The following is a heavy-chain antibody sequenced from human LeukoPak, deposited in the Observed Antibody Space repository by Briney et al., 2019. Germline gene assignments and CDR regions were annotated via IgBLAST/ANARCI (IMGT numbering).Heavy chain of an antibody. CDR2: IYPGDSDT. CDR3: ARQPDLDILTGYDAFDI. D-gene: IGHD3-9*01. CDR1: GYSFTSYW. Sequence: GGSLKISCKGSGYSFTSYWIGWVRQMPGKGLGWVGIIYPGDSDTRYSPSFQGQVTTSADKSISTAYLQWSSLKASDTARYYCARQPDLDILTGYDAFDIWGQGTMVTVSS. V-gene: IGHV5-51*01. J-gene: IGHJ3*02.